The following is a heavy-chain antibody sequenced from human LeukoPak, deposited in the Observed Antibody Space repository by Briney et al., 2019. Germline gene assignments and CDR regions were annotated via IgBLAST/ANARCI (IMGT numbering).Heavy chain of an antibody. CDR3: ARRRAPLYYDFWSGYGNWFDP. CDR1: GGSINSYY. D-gene: IGHD3-3*01. J-gene: IGHJ5*02. CDR2: IHYSEGT. V-gene: IGHV4-59*08. Sequence: ASETLSLTCTVSGGSINSYYWNWIRQPPGKGVEWIGYIHYSEGTRYNPSLKSRVTISVDTSKNQFSLKLSSVTAADTAVYYCARRRAPLYYDFWSGYGNWFDPWGQGTLVTVSS.